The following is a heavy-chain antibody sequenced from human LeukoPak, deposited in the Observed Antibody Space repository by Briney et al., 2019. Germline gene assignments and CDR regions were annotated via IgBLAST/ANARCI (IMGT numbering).Heavy chain of an antibody. CDR3: ARHPLYYYDSSGYYYAMSAFDI. Sequence: GESLKISCKGSGYSFTSYWIGWVRQMPGKGLEWMGIIYPGDSDTRYNPSFQGQVTISADKSISTAYLQWSSLKASDTAMYYCARHPLYYYDSSGYYYAMSAFDIWGQGTMVTVSS. CDR1: GYSFTSYW. CDR2: IYPGDSDT. J-gene: IGHJ3*02. V-gene: IGHV5-51*01. D-gene: IGHD3-22*01.